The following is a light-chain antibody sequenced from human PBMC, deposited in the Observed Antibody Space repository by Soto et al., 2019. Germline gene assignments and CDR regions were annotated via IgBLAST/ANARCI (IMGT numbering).Light chain of an antibody. J-gene: IGKJ1*01. CDR1: QSVASSY. CDR2: GAS. CDR3: QQYYSYPPWT. Sequence: ETLMTQSPATLSVSPGERATLSCRASQSVASSYLAWYQQRPGQAPRLLIYGASSRATGIPDRFSGSGSGTDFTLTISCLQSEDFANYYCQQYYSYPPWTFGQGTKVDIK. V-gene: IGKV3D-15*01.